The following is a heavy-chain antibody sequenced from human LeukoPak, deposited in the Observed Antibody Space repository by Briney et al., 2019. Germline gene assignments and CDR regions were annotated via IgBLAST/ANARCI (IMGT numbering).Heavy chain of an antibody. Sequence: GASVKVSCKASGYTFTSYYMHWVRQAPGQGLEWMGIINPSVSSTTYVQNFQGRVAMTRDTSTSTVYMELSSLRSEDTAVYYCARGSCSSGYYCPQYFDYWGQGTLVTVSS. CDR3: ARGSCSSGYYCPQYFDY. D-gene: IGHD3-22*01. CDR1: GYTFTSYY. V-gene: IGHV1-46*01. J-gene: IGHJ4*02. CDR2: INPSVSST.